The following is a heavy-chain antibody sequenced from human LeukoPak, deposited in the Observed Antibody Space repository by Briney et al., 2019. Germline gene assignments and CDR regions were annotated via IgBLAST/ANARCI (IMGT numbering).Heavy chain of an antibody. CDR2: IYYSGST. V-gene: IGHV4-59*08. CDR1: GGSISSYY. Sequence: SETLSLTCTVSGGSISSYYWSWIRQSPGKGLEWIAYIYYSGSTNYNPSLKSRVTMSVDTSKNQFSLKLRSVTAADTAVYYCARHKGTATTYGYFDYWGQGALVTVSS. D-gene: IGHD3-10*01. CDR3: ARHKGTATTYGYFDY. J-gene: IGHJ4*02.